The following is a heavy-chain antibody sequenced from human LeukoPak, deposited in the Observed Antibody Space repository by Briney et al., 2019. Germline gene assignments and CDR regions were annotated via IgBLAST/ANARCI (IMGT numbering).Heavy chain of an antibody. J-gene: IGHJ3*02. V-gene: IGHV6-1*01. Sequence: SQTLSLTCGVSGDSVSNNDAAWARIRQSPSRGLEWLGRTYYRSRWYDDYAVSVKSRITIKSDTSKNQFSLNLNSVTPEDTAVYYCARGFSSRRAFDIWGQGTMVTVTS. CDR3: ARGFSSRRAFDI. CDR2: TYYRSRWYD. D-gene: IGHD6-13*01. CDR1: GDSVSNNDAA.